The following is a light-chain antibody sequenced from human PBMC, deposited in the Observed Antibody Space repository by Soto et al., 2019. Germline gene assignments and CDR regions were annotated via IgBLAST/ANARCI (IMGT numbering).Light chain of an antibody. CDR2: DAS. J-gene: IGKJ3*01. Sequence: EIVLTQSPATLSLSPGERATLSCRASLSVSNYLAWYQQKPGQSPRLLIYDASNRATGIPARFSGSGSGTDFTLTISSLEPEDFAVYYCQQSKSWPGVTFGPGTKVDVK. CDR1: LSVSNY. V-gene: IGKV3-11*01. CDR3: QQSKSWPGVT.